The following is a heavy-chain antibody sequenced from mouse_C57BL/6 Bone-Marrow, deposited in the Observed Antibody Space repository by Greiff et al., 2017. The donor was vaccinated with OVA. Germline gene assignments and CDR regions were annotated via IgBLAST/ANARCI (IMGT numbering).Heavy chain of an antibody. V-gene: IGHV1-82*01. CDR2: IYPGDGDT. J-gene: IGHJ3*01. CDR1: GYAFSSSW. Sequence: QVQLQQSGPELVKPGASVKISCKASGYAFSSSWMNWVKQRPGKGLEWIGRIYPGDGDTNYNGKFKGKATLTADKSSSTAYMQLSSLTSEDSAVYFCANRWLLPYWGQGTLVTVTA. D-gene: IGHD2-3*01. CDR3: ANRWLLPY.